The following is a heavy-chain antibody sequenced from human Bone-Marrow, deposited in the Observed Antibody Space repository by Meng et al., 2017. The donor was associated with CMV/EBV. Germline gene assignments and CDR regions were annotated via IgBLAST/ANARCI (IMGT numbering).Heavy chain of an antibody. D-gene: IGHD3-3*01. V-gene: IGHV4-39*07. CDR2: IYYSGST. CDR1: GGSISSSSYY. CDR3: ARGYYDFWSGYYNMYYFDY. J-gene: IGHJ4*02. Sequence: SDTPSLTCSVSGGSISSSSYYWGWIRQPPGKGLEWIGSIYYSGSTYYNPSLKSRVTISVDTSKNQFSLKLSSVTAADTAVYYCARGYYDFWSGYYNMYYFDYWGQGTLVTVSS.